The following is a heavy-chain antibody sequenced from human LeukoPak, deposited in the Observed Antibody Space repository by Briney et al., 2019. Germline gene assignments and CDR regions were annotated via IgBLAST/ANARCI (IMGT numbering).Heavy chain of an antibody. CDR3: ARELEGGYFDY. CDR1: GYTFSDYY. V-gene: IGHV1-2*02. Sequence: ASVKVSCKASGYTFSDYYMHWVRQAPGQGLEWMGWINPNSGGTNYAQKFEGRVTMTRDTSITTGYMELRSLRSDDTAVYYCARELEGGYFDYWGQGTLVTVSS. CDR2: INPNSGGT. D-gene: IGHD1-26*01. J-gene: IGHJ4*02.